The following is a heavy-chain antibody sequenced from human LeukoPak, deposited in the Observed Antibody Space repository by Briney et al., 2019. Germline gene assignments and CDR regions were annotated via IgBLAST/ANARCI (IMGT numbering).Heavy chain of an antibody. Sequence: SETLSLTCAVYGGSFSGYYWSWIRQPPGKGLEWIGYIYYSGSTYYNPSLKSRVTISVDTSKNQFSLKLSSVTAADTAVYYCAREIAAAGTDGYWGQGTLVTVSS. V-gene: IGHV4-30-4*08. CDR3: AREIAAAGTDGY. J-gene: IGHJ4*02. D-gene: IGHD6-13*01. CDR2: IYYSGST. CDR1: GGSFSGYY.